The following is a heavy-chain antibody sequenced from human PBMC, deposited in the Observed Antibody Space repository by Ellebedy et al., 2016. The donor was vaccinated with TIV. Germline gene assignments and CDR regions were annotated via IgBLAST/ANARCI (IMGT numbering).Heavy chain of an antibody. CDR2: IYHSGST. Sequence: SETLSLTCTVSGGSISSSNYYWGWIRQPPGKGLEWIGSIYHSGSTYYNPSLKSRVTISLDTSKNQFSLKLSSVTAADTAVYYCARVAYYYDSSGYRQYYFDYWGQGTLVTVSS. V-gene: IGHV4-39*07. CDR1: GGSISSSNYY. D-gene: IGHD3-22*01. J-gene: IGHJ4*02. CDR3: ARVAYYYDSSGYRQYYFDY.